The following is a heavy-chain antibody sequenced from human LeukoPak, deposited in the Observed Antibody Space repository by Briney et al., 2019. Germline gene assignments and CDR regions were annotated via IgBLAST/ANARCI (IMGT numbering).Heavy chain of an antibody. CDR2: IIPIFGTA. CDR1: GGTFSSYA. Sequence: SVKVSCKASGGTFSSYAISWVRQAPGQGLEWMGGIIPIFGTANYAQKFQGRVTITADESTSTAYMELSSLRSEDTAVYYCASLSGYSYASRGETDYWGQGTLVTVSS. V-gene: IGHV1-69*13. J-gene: IGHJ4*02. CDR3: ASLSGYSYASRGETDY. D-gene: IGHD5-18*01.